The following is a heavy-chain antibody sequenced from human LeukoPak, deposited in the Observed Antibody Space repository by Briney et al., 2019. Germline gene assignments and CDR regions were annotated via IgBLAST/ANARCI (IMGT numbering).Heavy chain of an antibody. CDR1: GYTFTSYG. Sequence: ASVKVSCKASGYTFTSYGISWVRQATGQGLEWMGWMNPNSGNTAYAQKFQGRVTITRNTSISTAYMELSSLRSEDTAVYYCAREDYYDSGSNDYWGQGTLVTVSS. V-gene: IGHV1-8*03. J-gene: IGHJ4*02. CDR3: AREDYYDSGSNDY. CDR2: MNPNSGNT. D-gene: IGHD3-22*01.